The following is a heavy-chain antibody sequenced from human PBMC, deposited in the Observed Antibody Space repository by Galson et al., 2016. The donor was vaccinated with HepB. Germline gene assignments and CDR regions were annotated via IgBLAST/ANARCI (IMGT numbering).Heavy chain of an antibody. CDR2: ISYSGTT. J-gene: IGHJ6*02. V-gene: IGHV4-61*03. Sequence: GLEWIGYISYSGTTKYNPSLKSRVTISIDRSKNHFSLKLSSVTAADTAVYYCARDSTHYYDTSGYYYGLYFYGMDVWGQGTTVTVSS. D-gene: IGHD3-22*01. CDR3: ARDSTHYYDTSGYYYGLYFYGMDV.